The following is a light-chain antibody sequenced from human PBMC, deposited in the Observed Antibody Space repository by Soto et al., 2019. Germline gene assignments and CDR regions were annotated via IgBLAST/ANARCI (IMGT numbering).Light chain of an antibody. CDR1: SSNIGAGYD. J-gene: IGLJ2*01. CDR3: QSYDSSLSGYVV. V-gene: IGLV1-40*01. Sequence: QSALTQPPSVSGAPGQRVTISCTGSSSNIGAGYDVHWYQQLPGTAPKLLIYGNSNRPSGVPDRFSGSKSGTSASLAITGLRPEDEADSYCQSYDSSLSGYVVFGGGTKVTVL. CDR2: GNS.